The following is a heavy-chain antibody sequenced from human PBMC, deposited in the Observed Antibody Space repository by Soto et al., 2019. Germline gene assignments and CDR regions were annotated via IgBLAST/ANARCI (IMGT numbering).Heavy chain of an antibody. V-gene: IGHV3-23*01. D-gene: IGHD3-22*01. J-gene: IGHJ4*02. CDR2: ISGSGGST. Sequence: GGSLRLSCAASGLIFSSYAMSWVRQAPGKGLEWVSGISGSGGSTYYADSVKGRFTISRDNSKNTLYLQMNSLRAEDTAVYYCAKSASSYFDSSGYYGFWGQGALVTVSS. CDR1: GLIFSSYA. CDR3: AKSASSYFDSSGYYGF.